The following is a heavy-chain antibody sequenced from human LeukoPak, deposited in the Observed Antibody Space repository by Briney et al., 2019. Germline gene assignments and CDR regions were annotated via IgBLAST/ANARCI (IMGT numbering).Heavy chain of an antibody. CDR1: GGSFIGYY. CDR3: ARGPQCRFDY. V-gene: IGHV4-34*01. Sequence: SETLSLTCAVYGGSFIGYYWSWIRQPPGKGLEWIGEINHSGTTNYNPSLKSRVTISVDTSKNQFSLKLTSVTAADTAVYYCARGPQCRFDYWGDGNLVTVSS. D-gene: IGHD6-19*01. CDR2: INHSGTT. J-gene: IGHJ4*01.